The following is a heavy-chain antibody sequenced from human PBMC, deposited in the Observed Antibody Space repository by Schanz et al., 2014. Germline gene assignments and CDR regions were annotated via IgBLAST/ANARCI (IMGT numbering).Heavy chain of an antibody. CDR3: ARFLARYQYYGVDV. V-gene: IGHV3-48*04. CDR1: GFTFSTYW. Sequence: EVQLVESGGGLVQPGGSLRLSCAASGFTFSTYWMHWVRQAPGKGLEWLSSISHTGETQHSADSVQGRFTISRDNGETSVYLQINSLRVEDTAVYYCARFLARYQYYGVDVWGQGTTVIVSS. CDR2: ISHTGETQ. J-gene: IGHJ6*02. D-gene: IGHD3-3*01.